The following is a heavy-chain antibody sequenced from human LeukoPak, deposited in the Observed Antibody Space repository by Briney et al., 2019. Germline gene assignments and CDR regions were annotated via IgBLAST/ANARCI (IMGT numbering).Heavy chain of an antibody. D-gene: IGHD3-3*01. CDR3: ATRSGDFWSGYVD. Sequence: ASVRVSCKVSGYSVTVLSMQWVRQAPGKGLECLGGFDPEEAKMVYAQKFQGRVTMTEDTSTDTAYMELRGLTSEDTAVYYCATRSGDFWSGYVDWGQGTLVAVSS. J-gene: IGHJ4*02. CDR1: GYSVTVLS. CDR2: FDPEEAKM. V-gene: IGHV1-24*01.